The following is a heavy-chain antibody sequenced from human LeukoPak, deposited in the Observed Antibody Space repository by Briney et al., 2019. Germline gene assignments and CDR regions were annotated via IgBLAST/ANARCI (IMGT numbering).Heavy chain of an antibody. CDR1: GLTFSTSG. CDR2: IGPTGSDR. J-gene: IGHJ4*02. CDR3: ATETNGRHYDY. D-gene: IGHD1-14*01. Sequence: PGWSLRLSCTPSGLTFSTSGFNLVRQAPGTGLEWVASIGPTGSDRYHADSMKGRFTISRDNANNFLYLQMNSLRAEDTAVYYCATETNGRHYDYWGQGTLLTVSS. V-gene: IGHV3-21*06.